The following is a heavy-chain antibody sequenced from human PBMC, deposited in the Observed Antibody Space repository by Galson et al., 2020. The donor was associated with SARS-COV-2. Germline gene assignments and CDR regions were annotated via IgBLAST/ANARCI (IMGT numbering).Heavy chain of an antibody. CDR1: AGFLSSTSYY. CDR3: ARKEATYDY. J-gene: IGHJ4*02. D-gene: IGHD5-12*01. Sequence: ASETLSLTCTVSAGFLSSTSYYWGWIRQSPGKGLEWLGSVYFNGRSFYNPSLGSRVTISVDTSRNQFSLRLTSVTAADTAVYYCARKEATYDYWGPGTLVTFSS. CDR2: VYFNGRS. V-gene: IGHV4-39*07.